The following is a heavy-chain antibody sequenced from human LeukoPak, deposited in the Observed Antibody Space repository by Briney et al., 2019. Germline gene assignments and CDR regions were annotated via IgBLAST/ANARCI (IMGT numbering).Heavy chain of an antibody. D-gene: IGHD2-2*01. CDR3: AKVNYYQPYF. CDR1: GFTLSSYA. CDR2: IDVTTGGS. V-gene: IGHV3-23*01. Sequence: GGSLRLSCAASGFTLSSYAMSWVRQARGKGLEWVSTIDVTTGGSYYADSVKGRFTISRDTFQNTLYLQLNSLRVDDTAVYYCAKVNYYQPYFWGQGTLVTVSS. J-gene: IGHJ4*02.